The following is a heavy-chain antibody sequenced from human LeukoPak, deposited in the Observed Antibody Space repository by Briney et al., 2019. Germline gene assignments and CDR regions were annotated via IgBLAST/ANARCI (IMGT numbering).Heavy chain of an antibody. CDR3: ARGRDRSKAGDH. J-gene: IGHJ4*02. V-gene: IGHV4-34*01. D-gene: IGHD5-24*01. CDR1: GGSCDDYY. CDR2: IHSSEGF. Sequence: SETLSLTCDVYGGSCDDYYCSWIRQPSAKGLEGIGEIHSSEGFYHYSSLVSRGTISIDPSKTNFSRRLASVTAADTAFYCCARGRDRSKAGDHWGQGSLVTVSS.